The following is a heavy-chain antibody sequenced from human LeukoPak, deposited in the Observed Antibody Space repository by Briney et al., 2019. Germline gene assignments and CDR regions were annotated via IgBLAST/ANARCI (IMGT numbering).Heavy chain of an antibody. D-gene: IGHD6-13*01. CDR1: GFTFSDYY. Sequence: PGGSLRLSCAASGFTFSDYYMSWIRQAPGKGLEWVANIKQDGSEKYYVDSVKGRFTISRDNAKNSLYLQMNSLRAEDTAVYYCARALGEQLVLTWGQGTLVTVSS. CDR2: IKQDGSEK. CDR3: ARALGEQLVLT. J-gene: IGHJ4*02. V-gene: IGHV3-7*01.